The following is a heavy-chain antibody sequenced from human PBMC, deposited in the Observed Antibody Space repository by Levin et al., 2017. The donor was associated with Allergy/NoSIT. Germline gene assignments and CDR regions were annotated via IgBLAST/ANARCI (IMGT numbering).Heavy chain of an antibody. CDR1: GGSISSYY. V-gene: IGHV4-59*08. Sequence: SSETLSLTCTVSGGSISSYYWSWIRQPPGKGLEWIGYIYYSGSTNYNPSLKSRVTISVDTSKNQFSLKLSSVTAADTAVYYCARLPYTYSARRYFDLWGRGTLVTVSS. CDR2: IYYSGST. J-gene: IGHJ2*01. CDR3: ARLPYTYSARRYFDL. D-gene: IGHD1-26*01.